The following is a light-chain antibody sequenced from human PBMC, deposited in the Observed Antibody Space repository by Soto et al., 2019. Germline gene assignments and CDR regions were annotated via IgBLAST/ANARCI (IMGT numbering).Light chain of an antibody. J-gene: IGLJ1*01. V-gene: IGLV1-47*01. CDR1: SSNIGAGYD. CDR2: RNN. CDR3: AAWDDTLTGIV. Sequence: QSVLTQPPSVSGAPGQRVTISCTGSSSNIGAGYDVHWYQQLPGTAPKLLIYRNNQRPSGVPDRFSASKSGTSASLAISGLRSEDEADYYCAAWDDTLTGIVFGTGTKLTVL.